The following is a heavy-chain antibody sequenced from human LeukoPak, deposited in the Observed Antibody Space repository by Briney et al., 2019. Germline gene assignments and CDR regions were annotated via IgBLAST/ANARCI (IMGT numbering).Heavy chain of an antibody. Sequence: GGSLRLSCAASGFTFDDYGMSWVRQAPGKGLEWVSGINWNGGSTGYADSVKGRFTFSRDNAKNSLYLQMNSLRGEDTALYYCARRGSSSSWYGMDYWGQGTLVTVSS. V-gene: IGHV3-20*04. J-gene: IGHJ4*02. CDR3: ARRGSSSSWYGMDY. CDR2: INWNGGST. CDR1: GFTFDDYG. D-gene: IGHD6-13*01.